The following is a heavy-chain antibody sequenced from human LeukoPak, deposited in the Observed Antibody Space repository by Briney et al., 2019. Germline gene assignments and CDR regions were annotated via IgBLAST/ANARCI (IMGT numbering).Heavy chain of an antibody. Sequence: GGSLRLSCAVSGFTFSSYAMTWVRQAPGKGLEWVSAISGSGTKTYYADSVKGRFTISRDTSKNTLYLQMNTLRAEDTAVYYCAKSAALLILYYMDGGGKGTTVTVSS. CDR3: AKSAALLILYYMDG. D-gene: IGHD6-25*01. V-gene: IGHV3-23*01. CDR2: ISGSGTKT. CDR1: GFTFSSYA. J-gene: IGHJ6*03.